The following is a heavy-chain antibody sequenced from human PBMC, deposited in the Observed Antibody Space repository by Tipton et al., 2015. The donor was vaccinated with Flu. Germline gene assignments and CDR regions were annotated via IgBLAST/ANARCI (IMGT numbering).Heavy chain of an antibody. CDR1: GGSISSGSYY. CDR2: NYTSGST. J-gene: IGHJ5*02. Sequence: TLSLTCTVSGGSISSGSYYWGWIRQPAGKGLEWIGRNYTSGSTNYNPSLNSLVTISVDTSKNQFSLKLSSVTAADTAVYYCARGRFGNYSGFEPWGQGTRVTVSS. D-gene: IGHD4-11*01. CDR3: ARGRFGNYSGFEP. V-gene: IGHV4-61*02.